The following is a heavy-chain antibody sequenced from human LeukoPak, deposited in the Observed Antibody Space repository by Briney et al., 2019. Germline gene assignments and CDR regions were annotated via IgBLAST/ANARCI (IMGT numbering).Heavy chain of an antibody. CDR2: INHSGST. Sequence: SETLSLTCAVYGGSFSGYYWSWIRQPPGKGLEWIGEINHSGSTNYNPSLKSRVTISVDTSKNQFSLKLSSVTAADTAVYYCARAAMWVREQNRLYYFDYWGQGTLVTVSS. CDR1: GGSFSGYY. V-gene: IGHV4-34*01. D-gene: IGHD3-10*01. CDR3: ARAAMWVREQNRLYYFDY. J-gene: IGHJ4*02.